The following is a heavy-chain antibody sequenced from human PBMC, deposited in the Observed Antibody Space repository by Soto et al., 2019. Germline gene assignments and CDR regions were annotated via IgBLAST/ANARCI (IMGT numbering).Heavy chain of an antibody. CDR2: IYWDDDK. Sequence: QITLKESGPTLVKPTQTLTLTCTFSGFSLSTSGVGVGWIRQPPGKALEWLALIYWDDDKRYSPSLKSRLTTTQDTSNNHVVLTMTNIDPVDTATYYCAHRPFSGSRFAGVSDQPYNWFDPWGQGTLVTVSS. J-gene: IGHJ5*02. CDR1: GFSLSTSGVG. CDR3: AHRPFSGSRFAGVSDQPYNWFDP. D-gene: IGHD5-12*01. V-gene: IGHV2-5*02.